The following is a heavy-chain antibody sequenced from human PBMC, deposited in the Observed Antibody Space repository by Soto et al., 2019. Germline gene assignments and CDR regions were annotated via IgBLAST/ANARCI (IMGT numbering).Heavy chain of an antibody. J-gene: IGHJ6*02. CDR2: ISAYSERG. CDR3: ARDRDYYYDNSDKYHYHYGMDV. CDR1: GYTFTNYA. D-gene: IGHD3-22*01. Sequence: QVQLVQSGGEVKKPGASVKVSCKASGYTFTNYAISWVRQAPGQGLEWMGWISAYSERGNYAQNFQGRVNMTTDTATSTAYMEMRSLRSDDTAVYYCARDRDYYYDNSDKYHYHYGMDVWGQGTTVTVSS. V-gene: IGHV1-18*04.